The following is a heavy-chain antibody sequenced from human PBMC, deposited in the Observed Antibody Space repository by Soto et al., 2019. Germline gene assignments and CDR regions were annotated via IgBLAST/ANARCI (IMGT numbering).Heavy chain of an antibody. J-gene: IGHJ5*02. V-gene: IGHV3-11*01. CDR3: ARDGVLFRAGFNP. D-gene: IGHD3-10*01. CDR1: GFTFSNHY. CDR2: ISTSGTST. Sequence: QMHLVESGGGLVKPGGSLRLSCEASGFTFSNHYMAWIRQAPGKGLEWVSYISTSGTSTFYADSVKGRFTISRDNAKDSQFLQMNSLRVDDTAVFFCARDGVLFRAGFNPWGHGTLITVAS.